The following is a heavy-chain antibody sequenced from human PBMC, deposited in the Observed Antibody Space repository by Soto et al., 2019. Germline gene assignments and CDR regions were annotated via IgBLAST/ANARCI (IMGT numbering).Heavy chain of an antibody. J-gene: IGHJ4*02. CDR1: GFTFGDYA. CDR3: TRDRRTYTGGRLVDY. V-gene: IGHV3-49*03. D-gene: IGHD5-18*01. Sequence: GGSLRLSCTASGFTFGDYAMSWFRQAPGKGLEWVGFIRSKAYGGTTEYAASVKGRFTISRDDSKSIAYLQMNSLKTEDTAVYYCTRDRRTYTGGRLVDYWGQGTLVTVSS. CDR2: IRSKAYGGTT.